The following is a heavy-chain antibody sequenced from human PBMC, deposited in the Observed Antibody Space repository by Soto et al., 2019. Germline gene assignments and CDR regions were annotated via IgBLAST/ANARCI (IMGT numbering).Heavy chain of an antibody. CDR1: GGSISSSSYY. J-gene: IGHJ3*02. CDR3: AAGYQLLYRAFDI. D-gene: IGHD2-2*02. CDR2: IYYSGST. Sequence: ETLSLTCTVSGGSISSSSYYWGWIRQPPGKGLEWIGSIYYSGSTYYNPSLKSRVTISVDTSKNQFSLKLSSVTAADTAVYYCAAGYQLLYRAFDIWGQGTMVTVSS. V-gene: IGHV4-39*01.